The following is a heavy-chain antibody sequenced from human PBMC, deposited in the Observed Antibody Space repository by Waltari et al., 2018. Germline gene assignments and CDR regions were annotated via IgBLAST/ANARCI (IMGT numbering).Heavy chain of an antibody. V-gene: IGHV4-4*02. D-gene: IGHD2-15*01. CDR2: VHRNGGT. CDR1: W. CDR3: ARHLGSDLFLDT. J-gene: IGHJ4*03. Sequence: WVCVVRDSPDKGVGWIGQVHRNGGTNYNQSLASRATVSLDSSMNQFSLRILSATAADTAVYYCARHLGSDLFLDTWGQGTMVTVSP.